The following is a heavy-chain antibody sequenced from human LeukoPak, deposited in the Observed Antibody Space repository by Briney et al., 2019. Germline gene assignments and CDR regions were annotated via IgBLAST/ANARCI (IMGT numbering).Heavy chain of an antibody. J-gene: IGHJ3*02. V-gene: IGHV4-34*01. D-gene: IGHD7-27*01. CDR2: INHSGST. CDR1: GGSFSGNY. CDR3: ARFYLGDDAFDI. Sequence: SETLSLTCAVYGGSFSGNYWSWIRQPPGKGLEWIGEINHSGSTTYNPSLKSRAIILVDTSKNQFSLKLSSVTAADTAVYYCARFYLGDDAFDIWGQGTMVTVSS.